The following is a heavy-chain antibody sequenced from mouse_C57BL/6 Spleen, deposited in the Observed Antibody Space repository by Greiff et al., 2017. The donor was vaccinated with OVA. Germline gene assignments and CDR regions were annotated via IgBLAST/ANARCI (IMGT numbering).Heavy chain of an antibody. V-gene: IGHV1-64*01. CDR2: IHTNSGST. CDR1: GYTFTSYW. Sequence: VQLQQPGAELVKPGASVKLSCKASGYTFTSYWMHWVKQRPGQGLEWIGQIHTNSGSTNYNEKFKSKATLTVDKSSSTAYMQLSSLTSEDSAVYYCAIYFSLDYWGQGTTLTVSS. CDR3: AIYFSLDY. J-gene: IGHJ2*01. D-gene: IGHD2-3*01.